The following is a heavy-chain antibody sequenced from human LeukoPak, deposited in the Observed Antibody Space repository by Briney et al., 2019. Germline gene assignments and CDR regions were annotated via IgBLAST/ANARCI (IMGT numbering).Heavy chain of an antibody. CDR1: GFTFSSYA. CDR3: AKAFRGLREYYYYMDV. J-gene: IGHJ6*03. CDR2: ISGSGGST. Sequence: GSLRLSCAASGFTFSSYAMSWVRQAPGKGLEWVSAISGSGGSTYYADSVKGRFTISRDNSKNTLYLQMNSLRAEDTAVYYCAKAFRGLREYYYYMDVWGKGTTVTVSS. V-gene: IGHV3-23*01. D-gene: IGHD3-16*01.